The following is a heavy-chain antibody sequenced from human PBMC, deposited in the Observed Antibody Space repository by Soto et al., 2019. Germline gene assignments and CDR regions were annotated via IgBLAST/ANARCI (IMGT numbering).Heavy chain of an antibody. CDR1: GFTFTNYW. D-gene: IGHD3-3*01. J-gene: IGHJ4*02. Sequence: EAQLVESGGGLVQPGGSLRLSCAASGFTFTNYWMSWVHQAPGKGLEWVANIKQDGSEKYYVDSAKGRFIISRDNAKTSLYLQMNSLRAEDTAVYYCARDMGVFWSGYPEGGFDYWGQGTPVTVSS. CDR3: ARDMGVFWSGYPEGGFDY. V-gene: IGHV3-7*01. CDR2: IKQDGSEK.